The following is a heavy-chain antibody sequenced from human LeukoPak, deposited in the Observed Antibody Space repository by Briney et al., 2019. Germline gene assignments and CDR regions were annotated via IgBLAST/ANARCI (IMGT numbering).Heavy chain of an antibody. D-gene: IGHD2-15*01. V-gene: IGHV5-51*01. J-gene: IGHJ5*02. Sequence: PGESLKISCKGSGYSFTSYWIGWVRQVPGKGLEWMGIIYPGDSDTRYSPSFQGQVTISADKSISTAYLQWSSLKASDTAMYYCARQEYCSGGSCYTWFDPWGQGTLVTVSS. CDR3: ARQEYCSGGSCYTWFDP. CDR2: IYPGDSDT. CDR1: GYSFTSYW.